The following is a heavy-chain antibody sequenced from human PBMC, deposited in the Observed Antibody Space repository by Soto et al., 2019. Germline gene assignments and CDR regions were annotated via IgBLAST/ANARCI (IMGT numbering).Heavy chain of an antibody. D-gene: IGHD3-10*01. CDR2: LSKDGRNE. J-gene: IGHJ4*02. CDR1: GFTLSDYA. CDR3: VRGTGPGSYLVDY. V-gene: IGHV3-30*01. Sequence: PGGSLRLSCAASGFTLSDYAMHWVRQAPGKGLEWVALLSKDGRNEKYANSLKGRFTISRDNSKNTVYLHMNSLRVEDTAVYHCVRGTGPGSYLVDYWGQGILVTVSS.